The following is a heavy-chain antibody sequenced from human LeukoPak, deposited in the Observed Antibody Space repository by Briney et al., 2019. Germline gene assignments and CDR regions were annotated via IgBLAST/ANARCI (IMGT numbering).Heavy chain of an antibody. V-gene: IGHV3-20*04. CDR1: GFTFDDYG. CDR2: INWNGGST. Sequence: PGGSLRLSCAASGFTFDDYGMSWVRQAPGKGLEWVSGINWNGGSTGYADSVKGRFTISRDNAKNSLYLQMNSLRAEDTALYYCARCGSSSPAVYYYYMDVWGKGTTVTASS. CDR3: ARCGSSSPAVYYYYMDV. D-gene: IGHD6-13*01. J-gene: IGHJ6*03.